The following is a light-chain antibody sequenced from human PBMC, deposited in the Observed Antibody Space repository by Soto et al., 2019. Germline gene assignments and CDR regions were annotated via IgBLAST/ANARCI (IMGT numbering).Light chain of an antibody. Sequence: QSVLTQAPSASGTPGQRVTISCSGSSSNIGTNTVNWYQQLPGTAPKLLIYSNNQRPSGVPDRFSGSKSGTSASLAISGLQSEDEADYYCAAWDDSLNEVFGTGTKV. J-gene: IGLJ1*01. V-gene: IGLV1-44*01. CDR2: SNN. CDR1: SSNIGTNT. CDR3: AAWDDSLNEV.